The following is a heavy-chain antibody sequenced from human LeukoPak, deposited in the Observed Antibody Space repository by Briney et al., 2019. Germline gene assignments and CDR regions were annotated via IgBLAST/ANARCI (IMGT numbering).Heavy chain of an antibody. CDR3: TRDGSGSYYNEFDY. D-gene: IGHD3-10*01. Sequence: GGSLRLSCAASGFTVSSNYMSWVRQAPGKGLEWVAVIYSGGSTYYADSVKGRFTISRDNSKNTLYLQMNSLRAEDTAVYYCTRDGSGSYYNEFDYWGQGTLVTVSS. CDR2: IYSGGST. V-gene: IGHV3-66*01. CDR1: GFTVSSNY. J-gene: IGHJ4*02.